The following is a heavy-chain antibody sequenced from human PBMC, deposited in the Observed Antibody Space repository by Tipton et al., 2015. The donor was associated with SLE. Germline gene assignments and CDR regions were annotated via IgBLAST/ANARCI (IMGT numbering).Heavy chain of an antibody. CDR1: GGSISSGSYY. CDR2: IYTSGST. D-gene: IGHD1-26*01. V-gene: IGHV4-61*09. Sequence: TLSLTCTVSGGSISSGSYYCSWIRQPAGKGLEWIGYIYTSGSTNYNPSLKSRVTISVDTSKNQFSLNLSSVTAADTAVYYCASTSGSYYHLWDYWGQGTLVTVSS. CDR3: ASTSGSYYHLWDY. J-gene: IGHJ4*02.